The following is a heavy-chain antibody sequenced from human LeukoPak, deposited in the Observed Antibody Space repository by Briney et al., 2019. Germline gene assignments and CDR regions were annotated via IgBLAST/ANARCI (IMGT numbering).Heavy chain of an antibody. CDR3: ARGRVAVADEFDY. J-gene: IGHJ4*02. V-gene: IGHV4-59*12. Sequence: SETLSLTCTVSGGSISSYYWSCIRQPPGKGLEWIGYVYYSGSTNYNPSLKSRVTISVDTSKNQFSLKLTSVTAADTAVYYCARGRVAVADEFDYWGQGTLVTVSS. CDR2: VYYSGST. CDR1: GGSISSYY. D-gene: IGHD6-19*01.